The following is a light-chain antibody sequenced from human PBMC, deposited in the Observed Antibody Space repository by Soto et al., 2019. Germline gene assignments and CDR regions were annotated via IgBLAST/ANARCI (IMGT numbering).Light chain of an antibody. CDR1: ESVSDNY. Sequence: EIVLTQSPGTLSLSPGERATLSCRASESVSDNYLAWYQQKPGQAPRLLIYGASSRATGIPDRFSGSGSGTDFTLTIRRLEPEDFAVYYCQQYGSSYPWTFGQGTKVDIK. V-gene: IGKV3-20*01. CDR3: QQYGSSYPWT. CDR2: GAS. J-gene: IGKJ1*01.